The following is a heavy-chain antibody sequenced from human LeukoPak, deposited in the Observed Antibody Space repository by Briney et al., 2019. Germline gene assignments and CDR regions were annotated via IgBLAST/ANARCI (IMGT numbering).Heavy chain of an antibody. Sequence: SEPLSLTCAVYGGSFIGYYWSWIRQPPGKGLEWIGEINHSGSTNYNPSLKSRVTISVDTSKNQFSLKLSSVTAADTAVYYCARGPTPNDIVVVPAAISSLDVWGQGTTVTVSS. CDR2: INHSGST. J-gene: IGHJ6*02. CDR3: ARGPTPNDIVVVPAAISSLDV. D-gene: IGHD2-2*01. CDR1: GGSFIGYY. V-gene: IGHV4-34*01.